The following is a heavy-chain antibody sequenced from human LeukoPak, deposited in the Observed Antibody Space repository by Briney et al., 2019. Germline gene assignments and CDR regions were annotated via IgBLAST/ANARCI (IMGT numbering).Heavy chain of an antibody. CDR3: ARPSIPYYYDSSGYYPANYYYYMDV. V-gene: IGHV1-69*05. D-gene: IGHD3-22*01. CDR2: IIPIFGTA. CDR1: GYTFTSYG. Sequence: ASVKVSCKASGYTFTSYGISWVRQAPGQGLEWMGGIIPIFGTANYAQKFQGRVTITTDESTSTAYMELSSLRSEDTAVYYCARPSIPYYYDSSGYYPANYYYYMDVWGKGTTVTVSS. J-gene: IGHJ6*03.